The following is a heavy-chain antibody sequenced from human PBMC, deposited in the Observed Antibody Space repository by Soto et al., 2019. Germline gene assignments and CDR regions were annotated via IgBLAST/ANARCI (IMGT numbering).Heavy chain of an antibody. D-gene: IGHD1-1*01. V-gene: IGHV3-33*05. CDR1: GFTFSSHG. CDR2: ILYDGSKE. J-gene: IGHJ4*02. CDR3: AREGGPGGQNEADH. Sequence: QVQLVESGGGVVQPGTSLRLSCAASGFTFSSHGMHWVRQAPGKGLEWVAVILYDGSKEYYADSVKGRFTMSRDNFKNKLYLQMNSLTAEDTAVYYCAREGGPGGQNEADHWGQGTLVTVSS.